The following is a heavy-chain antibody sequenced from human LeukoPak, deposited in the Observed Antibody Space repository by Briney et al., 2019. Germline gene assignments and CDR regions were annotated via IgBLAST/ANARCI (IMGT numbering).Heavy chain of an antibody. CDR1: GGSISSYY. CDR3: ARDAAGMIDY. V-gene: IGHV4-59*01. D-gene: IGHD1-1*01. J-gene: IGHJ4*02. CDR2: IYYSGST. Sequence: PSETLSLTCTVSGGSISSYYWSWIRQPPGKGLEWIGYIYYSGSTNYNPSLKSRVTISVDTSKNQFSLKLSSVTAADTAVYYRARDAAGMIDYWGQGTLVTVSS.